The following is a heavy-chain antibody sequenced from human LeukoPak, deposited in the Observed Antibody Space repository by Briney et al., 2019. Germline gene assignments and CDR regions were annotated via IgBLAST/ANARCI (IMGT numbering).Heavy chain of an antibody. D-gene: IGHD5-12*01. V-gene: IGHV3-30*03. Sequence: PGGSLRLSCAASGFTFSSYGMHWVRQAPGKGLEWVAVISYDGSNKYYADSVKGRFTISRDNSKNTLYLQMNSLRAEDTAVYYCARAAGWLLDYWGQGTLVTVSS. CDR2: ISYDGSNK. CDR3: ARAAGWLLDY. J-gene: IGHJ4*02. CDR1: GFTFSSYG.